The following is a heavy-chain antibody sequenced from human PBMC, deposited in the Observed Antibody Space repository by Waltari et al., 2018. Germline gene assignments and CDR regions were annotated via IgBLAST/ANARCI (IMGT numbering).Heavy chain of an antibody. CDR1: GFTFSSDG. Sequence: QVQLVESGGGVVQPGRSLRLSCAASGFTFSSDGMPWVRQAPGKGPEWVAVIWYDGSNKYYADSVKGRFTISRDNSKNTLYLQMNSLRAEDTAVYYCARDPPTWGSGSYSLGYYYGMDVWGQGTTVTVSS. CDR2: IWYDGSNK. V-gene: IGHV3-33*01. D-gene: IGHD3-10*01. CDR3: ARDPPTWGSGSYSLGYYYGMDV. J-gene: IGHJ6*02.